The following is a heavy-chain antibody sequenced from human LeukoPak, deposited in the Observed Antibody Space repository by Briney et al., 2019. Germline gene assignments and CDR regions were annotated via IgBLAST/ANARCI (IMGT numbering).Heavy chain of an antibody. V-gene: IGHV4-39*01. CDR2: IYYSGNT. J-gene: IGHJ4*02. CDR1: GGSISSSSYY. D-gene: IGHD3/OR15-3a*01. CDR3: ARQTGSGLFILP. Sequence: SETLSLTCTVSGGSISSSSYYWGWIRQPPGKGLEWINSIYYSGNTYYNASLKSQVSISIDTSKNQFSLRLTSVTAADTAVYYCARQTGSGLFILPGGQGTLVTVSS.